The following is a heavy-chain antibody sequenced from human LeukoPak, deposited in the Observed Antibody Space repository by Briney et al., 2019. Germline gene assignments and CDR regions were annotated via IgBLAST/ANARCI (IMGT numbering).Heavy chain of an antibody. D-gene: IGHD3-16*01. CDR3: ARESDYDYVWGSSTS. CDR1: GGTFSSYA. J-gene: IGHJ4*02. V-gene: IGHV1-69*05. Sequence: SVKVSCKASGGTFSSYAISWVRQAPGQGLEWMGGIIPIFGQANYAQKFQGRVTITTDESTSTAYMELSSLRSEDTAVYYCARESDYDYVWGSSTSWGQGTLVTVSS. CDR2: IIPIFGQA.